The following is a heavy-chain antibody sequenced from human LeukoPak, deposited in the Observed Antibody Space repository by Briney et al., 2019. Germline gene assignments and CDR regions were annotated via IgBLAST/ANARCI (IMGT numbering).Heavy chain of an antibody. Sequence: GASVKVSCKASGYTFTSYGINWVRQAPGQGLEWMGWINTYNGNTNYTQKFQGRVAMTTDTSTSTAYMELRSLRSDDTAVYYCARFTVTTLGWFDPWGQGTLVTVSS. CDR1: GYTFTSYG. CDR2: INTYNGNT. CDR3: ARFTVTTLGWFDP. V-gene: IGHV1-18*01. J-gene: IGHJ5*02. D-gene: IGHD4-17*01.